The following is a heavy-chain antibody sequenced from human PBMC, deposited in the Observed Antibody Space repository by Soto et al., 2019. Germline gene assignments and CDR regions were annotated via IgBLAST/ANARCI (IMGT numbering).Heavy chain of an antibody. Sequence: GASVKVSCKASGYTFTSYDINWVRQATGQGLEWMGWMNPNSGNTGYAQKFQGRVTMTRNTSISTAYMELSSLRSEDTAVYYCASYYYGSGSYPLAAFDIWGQGTMVTVS. J-gene: IGHJ3*02. CDR2: MNPNSGNT. CDR3: ASYYYGSGSYPLAAFDI. V-gene: IGHV1-8*01. D-gene: IGHD3-10*01. CDR1: GYTFTSYD.